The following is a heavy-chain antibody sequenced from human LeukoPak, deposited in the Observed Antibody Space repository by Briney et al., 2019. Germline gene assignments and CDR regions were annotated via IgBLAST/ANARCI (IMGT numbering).Heavy chain of an antibody. D-gene: IGHD4-11*01. CDR3: AKAGYSNSLLAAFDI. J-gene: IGHJ3*02. Sequence: GGSLRLSCAASGLTFNACAMAWVRQAPGKGLEWVSVISGSGGSTYSADSANGRYYADSVKGRFTISRDNSKNTLFLQMNSLRAEDTAIYYCAKAGYSNSLLAAFDIWGQGTMVTVSS. CDR1: GLTFNACA. CDR2: ISGSGGST. V-gene: IGHV3-23*01.